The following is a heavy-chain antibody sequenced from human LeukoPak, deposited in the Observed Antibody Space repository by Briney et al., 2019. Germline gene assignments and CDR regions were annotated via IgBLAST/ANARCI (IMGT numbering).Heavy chain of an antibody. CDR1: GGSVSSGSYY. CDR2: IYYSGST. Sequence: PSETLSLTCTVSGGSVSSGSYYWSWIRQPPGKGLEWIGYIYYSGSTNYNPSLKSRVIISVDTSKNQFSLKLGSVTAADTAVYYCARSSGYYYDYWGQGTLVTVSS. V-gene: IGHV4-61*01. D-gene: IGHD3-22*01. J-gene: IGHJ4*02. CDR3: ARSSGYYYDY.